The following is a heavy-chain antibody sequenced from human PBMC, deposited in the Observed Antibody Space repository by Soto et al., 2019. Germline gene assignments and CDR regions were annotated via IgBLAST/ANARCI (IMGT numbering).Heavy chain of an antibody. Sequence: PSETLSLTCAVYGGSFINYSYSWIRQAPGKGLEWNGEVNHSGKTDYNPSLKSRSTITEDTSKNQFSLKLISVTAADTAVYYCAAMYYDFWSATLNSAYWGQGTPVTVSS. CDR3: AAMYYDFWSATLNSAY. CDR2: VNHSGKT. J-gene: IGHJ4*02. D-gene: IGHD3-3*01. CDR1: GGSFINYS. V-gene: IGHV4-34*01.